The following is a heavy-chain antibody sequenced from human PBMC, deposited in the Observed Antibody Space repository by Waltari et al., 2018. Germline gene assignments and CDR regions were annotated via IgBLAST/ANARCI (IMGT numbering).Heavy chain of an antibody. CDR1: GGSISSSSYY. Sequence: QLQLQESGPGLVKPSETLSLTCTVSGGSISSSSYYWGWIRQPPGKGLEWIGSIYYSGSTYYNPSLKSRVTISVDTSKNQFSLKLSSVTAADTAVYYCASFTSGGSYGINYWGQGTLVTVSS. CDR3: ASFTSGGSYGINY. CDR2: IYYSGST. V-gene: IGHV4-39*07. J-gene: IGHJ4*02. D-gene: IGHD1-26*01.